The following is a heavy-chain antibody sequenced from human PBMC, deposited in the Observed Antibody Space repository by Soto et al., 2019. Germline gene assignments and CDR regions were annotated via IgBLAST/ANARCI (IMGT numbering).Heavy chain of an antibody. CDR2: IYHSGST. CDR1: GGSISSYY. D-gene: IGHD2-15*01. V-gene: IGHV4-59*01. J-gene: IGHJ6*02. Sequence: SETLSLTCTVSGGSISSYYWSWIRQPPGKGLEWIGYIYHSGSTNFNPSLKSRVTISVDTSKNQFSLKLSSVTAADTAVYYCARARCSGGSCYSADYYGMDVWGQGTTVTVSS. CDR3: ARARCSGGSCYSADYYGMDV.